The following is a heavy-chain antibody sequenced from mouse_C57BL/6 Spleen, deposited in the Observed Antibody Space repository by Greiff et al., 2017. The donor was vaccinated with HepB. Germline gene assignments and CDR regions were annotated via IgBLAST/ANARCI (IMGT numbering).Heavy chain of an antibody. CDR1: GFTFSDYG. CDR2: ISSGSSTI. V-gene: IGHV5-17*01. J-gene: IGHJ2*01. CDR3: ARSYYSNYDY. Sequence: EVQLVESGGGLVKPGGSLKLSCAASGFTFSDYGMHWVRQAPETGLEWVAYISSGSSTIYYADTVKGRFTISRDNAKNTLFLQMTSLRSEATAMYYCARSYYSNYDYWGKGTTLTVSS. D-gene: IGHD2-5*01.